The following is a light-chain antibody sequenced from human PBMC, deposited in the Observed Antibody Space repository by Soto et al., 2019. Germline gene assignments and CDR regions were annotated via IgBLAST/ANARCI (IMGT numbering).Light chain of an antibody. V-gene: IGLV3-21*04. CDR1: NIGSKS. Sequence: SYELTQPPSVSVAPGKTARIPCGGTNIGSKSVHWYQQKPGQAPVLVVYFVSDRPSGSPERFSGSNSGNTATLTISRVEAGDEADYYCQVWDSSSDHAVFGGGTKLTVL. J-gene: IGLJ2*01. CDR2: FVS. CDR3: QVWDSSSDHAV.